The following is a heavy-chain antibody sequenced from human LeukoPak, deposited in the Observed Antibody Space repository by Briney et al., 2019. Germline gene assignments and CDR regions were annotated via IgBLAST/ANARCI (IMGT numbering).Heavy chain of an antibody. V-gene: IGHV4-39*07. D-gene: IGHD6-13*01. J-gene: IGHJ1*01. CDR3: ARDRYSSSWGAEYFQH. CDR1: GDSITSSSYY. Sequence: PSETLSLTCTVSGDSITSSSYYWAWIRQPPGKGLEWIGSMYYSGITYYNPSLKSRVTISVDTSKNQFSLKLSSVTAADTAVYYCARDRYSSSWGAEYFQHWGQGTLVTVSS. CDR2: MYYSGIT.